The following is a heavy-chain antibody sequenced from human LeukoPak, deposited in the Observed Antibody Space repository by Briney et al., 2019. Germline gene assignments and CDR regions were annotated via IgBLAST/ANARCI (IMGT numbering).Heavy chain of an antibody. J-gene: IGHJ4*02. CDR3: ARSVSYRSTWYVY. Sequence: ASVKASCKASGYTFTSYYIHWMRQAPGQGLEWMGIINPSGGSTSYAQKFQGRVTMTRDTSTSTVYMELSSLRFEDTAVYYCARSVSYRSTWYVYWGQGTLVTVSS. CDR1: GYTFTSYY. V-gene: IGHV1-46*01. D-gene: IGHD6-13*01. CDR2: INPSGGST.